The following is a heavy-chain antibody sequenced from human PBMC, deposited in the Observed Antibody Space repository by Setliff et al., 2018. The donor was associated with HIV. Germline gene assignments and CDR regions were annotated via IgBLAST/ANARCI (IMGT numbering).Heavy chain of an antibody. D-gene: IGHD3-10*01. CDR3: ARGGQPGILWFGELLPWD. J-gene: IGHJ4*02. V-gene: IGHV4-4*08. CDR1: GGYMSGYY. Sequence: PSETLSLTCTVSGGYMSGYYWSWIRQPPGKGLEWIGYIYIDGTPNYNPSLKSRVTISVDTSKNQFSLKLSSVTAADTAVYYCARGGQPGILWFGELLPWDWGQGTLVTVSS. CDR2: IYIDGTP.